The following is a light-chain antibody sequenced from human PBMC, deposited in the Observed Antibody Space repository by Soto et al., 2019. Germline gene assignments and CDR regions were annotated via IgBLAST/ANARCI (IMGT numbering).Light chain of an antibody. CDR2: DVS. Sequence: QSALTQPASVSGSPGQSITISCTGTSSDVGGYNYVSWYQQHPGKAPKLMIYDVSYRPSGVSNRFSGSKSGNTASLTISGLQAEDEADYYCSSYTSCSTRVFGTGTKLTVL. CDR1: SSDVGGYNY. J-gene: IGLJ1*01. V-gene: IGLV2-14*01. CDR3: SSYTSCSTRV.